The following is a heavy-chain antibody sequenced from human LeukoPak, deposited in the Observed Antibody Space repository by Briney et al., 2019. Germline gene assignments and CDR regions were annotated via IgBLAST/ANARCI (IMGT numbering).Heavy chain of an antibody. D-gene: IGHD3-10*01. Sequence: GGSLRLSCAASGFTFSSYGMSWVRQAPGKGLEWVSAISGSGGSTYYADSVKGRFTISRDNSKNTLYLQMNSLRAEDTAVYYCAKDPGVRDGYGSGSYWDSFEYFQHWGQGTLVTVSS. J-gene: IGHJ1*01. V-gene: IGHV3-23*01. CDR2: ISGSGGST. CDR1: GFTFSSYG. CDR3: AKDPGVRDGYGSGSYWDSFEYFQH.